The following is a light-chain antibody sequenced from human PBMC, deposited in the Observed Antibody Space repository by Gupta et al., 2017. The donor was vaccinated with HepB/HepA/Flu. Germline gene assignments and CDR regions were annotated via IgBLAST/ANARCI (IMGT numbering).Light chain of an antibody. V-gene: IGLV2-14*03. CDR3: SSYTSSTPHVV. J-gene: IGLJ2*01. CDR2: DVS. CDR1: SSDIGGYNY. Sequence: QSALTQPASVSGSPGQSITISCTGTSSDIGGYNYVSWYQQHPGNAPKLMISDVSNRPSGVSNRFSGSKSGNTASLTISGLQAEDEADYYCSSYTSSTPHVVFGGGTKLTVL.